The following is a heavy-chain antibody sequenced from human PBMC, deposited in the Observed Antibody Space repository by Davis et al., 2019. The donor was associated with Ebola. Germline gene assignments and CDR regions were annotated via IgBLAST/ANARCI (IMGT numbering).Heavy chain of an antibody. J-gene: IGHJ4*02. V-gene: IGHV3-23*01. CDR1: GFSVSNYA. D-gene: IGHD1-26*01. CDR3: AKGESVPWRELPY. CDR2: ISDGGTST. Sequence: GESLKISCAASGFSVSNYAMTWVRQAPGKGLEWASSISDGGTSTYYADSLRGRFTISRDNFKNTLYLQMNSLRAEDTAIYYCAKGESVPWRELPYWGRGALVTVSS.